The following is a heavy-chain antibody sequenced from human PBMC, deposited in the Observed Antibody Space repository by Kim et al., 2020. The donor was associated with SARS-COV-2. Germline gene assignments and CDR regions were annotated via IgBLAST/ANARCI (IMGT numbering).Heavy chain of an antibody. CDR2: INTNTWNP. CDR1: GYTFTNYG. J-gene: IGHJ6*03. V-gene: IGHV7-4-1*02. CDR3: QRDYHIVLPYYYYYYMDV. Sequence: ASVTVSCKASGYTFTNYGMNWVRQAPGQGLEWMGWINTNTWNPTYAQGFTGRFVFSLDTSVSTAYLQISSLKAEDTAVYYCQRDYHIVLPYYYYYYMDVW. D-gene: IGHD2-8*01.